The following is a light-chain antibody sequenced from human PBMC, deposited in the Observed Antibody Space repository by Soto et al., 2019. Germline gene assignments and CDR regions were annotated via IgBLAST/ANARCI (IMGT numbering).Light chain of an antibody. Sequence: SPATLYLSPGERATLSCRASQSVSSSYLAWYQQKPGQAPRLLIYGASSRATGIPDRFSGSGSGTDFTLTISRLEPEDFAVYYCQQYGSSFWTFGQGTKVDIK. J-gene: IGKJ1*01. CDR1: QSVSSSY. CDR2: GAS. CDR3: QQYGSSFWT. V-gene: IGKV3-20*01.